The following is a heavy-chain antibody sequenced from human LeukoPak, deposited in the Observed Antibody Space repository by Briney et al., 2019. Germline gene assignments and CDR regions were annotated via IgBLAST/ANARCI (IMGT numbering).Heavy chain of an antibody. V-gene: IGHV4-34*01. CDR1: GGSLSGYY. J-gene: IGHJ6*03. CDR2: INHSGST. CDR3: ARLGPPLDYYYMDV. D-gene: IGHD7-27*01. Sequence: SETLSLTCAVDGGSLSGYYWSWIRQPPGKGLEWIGEINHSGSTNYNPSLKSRVTISVDTSKNQFSLKLSSVTAADTAVYYCARLGPPLDYYYMDVWGKGTTVTVSS.